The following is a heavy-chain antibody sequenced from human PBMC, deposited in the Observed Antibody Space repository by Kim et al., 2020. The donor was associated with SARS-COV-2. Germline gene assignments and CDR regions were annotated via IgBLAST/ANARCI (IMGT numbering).Heavy chain of an antibody. J-gene: IGHJ6*02. CDR3: ARDLGIAALDGMDV. Sequence: AQKFKGRVTITADKSTSTAYMELSSLRSEDTAVYYCARDLGIAALDGMDVWGQGTTVTVSS. V-gene: IGHV1-69*04. D-gene: IGHD6-13*01.